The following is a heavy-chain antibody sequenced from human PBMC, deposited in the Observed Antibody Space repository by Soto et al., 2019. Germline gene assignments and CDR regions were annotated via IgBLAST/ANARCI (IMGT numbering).Heavy chain of an antibody. V-gene: IGHV3-21*02. CDR1: GFTLTSYS. Sequence: EVQLVESGGGLVKPGGSLRLSCAASGFTLTSYSMNWFRQAPGKGLEWVSSISSSSSHIYYADSVKGRFTISRDNARNSVYLQMNSLRAEDTAVYYCVRERGLSSFYGMDVWGQGTTVTVSS. CDR3: VRERGLSSFYGMDV. CDR2: ISSSSSHI. J-gene: IGHJ6*02. D-gene: IGHD3-10*01.